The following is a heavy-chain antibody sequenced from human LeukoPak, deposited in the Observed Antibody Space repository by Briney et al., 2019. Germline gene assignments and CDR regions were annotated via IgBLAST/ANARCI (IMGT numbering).Heavy chain of an antibody. Sequence: GGSLRLSCAASGFTFSSYGMHWVRQAPGKGLEWVAVISYDGSNKYYADFVKGRFTISRDNSKNTLYLQMNSLRAEDTAVYYCAKVTLRYFDWLLSPIDYWGQGTLVTVSS. CDR2: ISYDGSNK. V-gene: IGHV3-30*18. CDR3: AKVTLRYFDWLLSPIDY. D-gene: IGHD3-9*01. CDR1: GFTFSSYG. J-gene: IGHJ4*02.